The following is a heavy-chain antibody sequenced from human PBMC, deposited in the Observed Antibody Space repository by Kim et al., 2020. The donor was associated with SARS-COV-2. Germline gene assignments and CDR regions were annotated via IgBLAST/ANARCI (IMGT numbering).Heavy chain of an antibody. J-gene: IGHJ6*02. D-gene: IGHD5-12*01. Sequence: GRCTIARDNAKNSLYLQMNSLRAEDTAVYYCARVVHQFYDYRDYYYGMDVWGQGTTVTVSS. V-gene: IGHV3-11*06. CDR3: ARVVHQFYDYRDYYYGMDV.